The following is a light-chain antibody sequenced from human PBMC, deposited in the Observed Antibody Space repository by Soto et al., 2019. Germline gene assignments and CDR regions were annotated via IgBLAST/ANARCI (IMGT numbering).Light chain of an antibody. Sequence: QSVLTQPASVSGSPGQSITLSCIGTGSDVGSYNYVSWYQQHPGKAPKLMIYEVNVRPSGVPDRFSGSKSGNTASLTVSGLQAEDEADYYCSSSAGSNNLGVFGGGTKLTVL. CDR2: EVN. CDR3: SSSAGSNNLGV. CDR1: GSDVGSYNY. V-gene: IGLV2-8*01. J-gene: IGLJ2*01.